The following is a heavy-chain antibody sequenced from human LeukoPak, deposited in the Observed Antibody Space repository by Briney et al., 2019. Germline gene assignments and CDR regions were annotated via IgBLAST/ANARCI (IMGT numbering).Heavy chain of an antibody. CDR3: ARRRVDTMVRGVIMWSYYYYMDV. J-gene: IGHJ6*03. CDR1: GGSFSGYY. CDR2: INHSGST. V-gene: IGHV4-34*01. Sequence: PSETLSLTCAVYGGSFSGYYWSWIRQPPGKGLEWIGEINHSGSTNYNPSLKSRVTISVDTSKNQFSLKLSSVTAADTAVYYCARRRVDTMVRGVIMWSYYYYMDVWGKGTTVTISS. D-gene: IGHD3-10*01.